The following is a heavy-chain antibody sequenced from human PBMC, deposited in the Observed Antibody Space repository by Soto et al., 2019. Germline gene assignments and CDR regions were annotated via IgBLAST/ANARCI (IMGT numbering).Heavy chain of an antibody. J-gene: IGHJ5*02. CDR1: GFTFSSYG. CDR2: IWYDGSNK. Sequence: QVQLVESGGGVVQPGRSLRLSCAASGFTFSSYGMHWVRQAPGKGLEWVAVIWYDGSNKYYADSVKGRFTISRDNSKNTLYLQMNGLRAEDTAVYYCARDRITMVRGGSTNWFDPWGQGTLVTVSS. V-gene: IGHV3-33*01. CDR3: ARDRITMVRGGSTNWFDP. D-gene: IGHD3-10*01.